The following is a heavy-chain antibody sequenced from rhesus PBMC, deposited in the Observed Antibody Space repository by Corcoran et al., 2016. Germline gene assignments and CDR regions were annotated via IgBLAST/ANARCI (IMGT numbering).Heavy chain of an antibody. CDR3: ARDRGIAAGKFDY. J-gene: IGHJ4*01. Sequence: QVQLQESGPGLVKPSETLSPPCAVSGGSLSSNYGRRTRPAPGKGLEWIGYIYGSGSTYYNPSLKSRVTLSVDTSKNQLSLKLSSVTAADTAVYYCARDRGIAAGKFDYWGQGVLVTVSS. D-gene: IGHD6-31*01. CDR2: IYGSGST. V-gene: IGHV4S11*01. CDR1: GGSLSSNY.